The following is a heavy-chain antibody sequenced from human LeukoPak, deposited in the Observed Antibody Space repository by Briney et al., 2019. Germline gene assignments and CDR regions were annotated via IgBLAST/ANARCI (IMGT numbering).Heavy chain of an antibody. V-gene: IGHV3-7*03. CDR3: TSISLGANEDY. Sequence: GGSLRLSCAASGFTFNNFWMHWVRQAPGKGLEWVANINQDGSQKYYVDSVRGRFSISRDNAKNSLYLQMNSLRVDDTAVYYCTSISLGANEDYWGQGTRVTVSS. CDR2: INQDGSQK. CDR1: GFTFNNFW. D-gene: IGHD1-26*01. J-gene: IGHJ4*02.